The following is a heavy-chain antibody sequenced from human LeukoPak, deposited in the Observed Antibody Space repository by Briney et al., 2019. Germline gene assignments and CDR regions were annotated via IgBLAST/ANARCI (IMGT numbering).Heavy chain of an antibody. V-gene: IGHV1-2*02. D-gene: IGHD3-22*01. J-gene: IGHJ4*02. Sequence: GASVKVSCKASGYTFTGYYVHWVRQAPGQGLEWMGWMNPKSGGTNYAQKFEARVTMNRDTSISTAYMELSRLRFDDTAVYYCAIQGGYYSYWGQGTLVTVSS. CDR1: GYTFTGYY. CDR3: AIQGGYYSY. CDR2: MNPKSGGT.